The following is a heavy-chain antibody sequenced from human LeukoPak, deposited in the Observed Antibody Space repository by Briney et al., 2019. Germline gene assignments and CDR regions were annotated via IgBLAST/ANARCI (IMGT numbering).Heavy chain of an antibody. J-gene: IGHJ5*02. CDR2: ISVYSGNP. CDR3: ARVLGDSGGFDP. V-gene: IGHV1-18*01. Sequence: ASVKVSCKASGYTFTSYAITWVRQAPGQGLEWMGWISVYSGNPNYAQKLQGRVTMTTDTSTTTAYMELRSLRSDDTAVYYCARVLGDSGGFDPWGQGTLVTVSS. CDR1: GYTFTSYA. D-gene: IGHD3-16*01.